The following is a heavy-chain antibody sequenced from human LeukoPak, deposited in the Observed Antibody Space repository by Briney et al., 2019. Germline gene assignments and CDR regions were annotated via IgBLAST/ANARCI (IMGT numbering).Heavy chain of an antibody. J-gene: IGHJ3*02. CDR1: GFTFSSYS. CDR2: ISSSSSYI. Sequence: GGSLRLSCAASGFTFSSYSMNWVRQAPGKGLEWVSSISSSSSYIYYADSVKGRFTISRDNSKNTVYLHMVSLRAEDTALFYCARDAFMSPLPLGGAFNIWGQGTRVTVSS. V-gene: IGHV3-21*04. D-gene: IGHD2-15*01. CDR3: ARDAFMSPLPLGGAFNI.